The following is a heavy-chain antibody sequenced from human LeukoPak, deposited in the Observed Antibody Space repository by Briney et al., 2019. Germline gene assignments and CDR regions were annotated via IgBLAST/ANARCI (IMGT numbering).Heavy chain of an antibody. Sequence: ASVKVSCKASGYTFTGHYLHWVRQAPGQGLEWMGWINPNNGGTQYARKLQGRVTMTRDTSISTAYLELSRLRSDDTAVYYCAREGDSGSYYAYWGQGTLVTVSS. CDR3: AREGDSGSYYAY. CDR2: INPNNGGT. CDR1: GYTFTGHY. J-gene: IGHJ4*02. V-gene: IGHV1-2*02. D-gene: IGHD1-26*01.